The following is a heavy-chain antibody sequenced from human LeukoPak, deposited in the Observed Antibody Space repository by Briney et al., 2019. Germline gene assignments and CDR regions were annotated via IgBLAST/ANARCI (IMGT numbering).Heavy chain of an antibody. D-gene: IGHD3-10*01. CDR3: AKDISGSGKYYFDY. Sequence: GGSLRLSCAASGFSFSGYWMSWVRQAPGKGLEWVANIKQDGSEKYYVDSVKGRFTISRDNAKNSLYLQMNSLRAEDTALYYCAKDISGSGKYYFDYWGQGTLVTVSS. CDR2: IKQDGSEK. V-gene: IGHV3-7*03. CDR1: GFSFSGYW. J-gene: IGHJ4*02.